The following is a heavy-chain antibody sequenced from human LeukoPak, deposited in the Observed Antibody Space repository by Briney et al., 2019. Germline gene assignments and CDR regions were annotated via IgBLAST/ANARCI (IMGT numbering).Heavy chain of an antibody. CDR3: ARGLNYYDSSGYSFLFDY. J-gene: IGHJ4*02. Sequence: ASVTVSCTVSGYTLTELSMHWVRQAPGKGLEWMGGFDPEDGETIYAQKFQGRVTMTEDTSTDTAYMELSSLRSEDTAVYYCARGLNYYDSSGYSFLFDYWGQGTLVTVSS. CDR1: GYTLTELS. V-gene: IGHV1-24*01. D-gene: IGHD3-22*01. CDR2: FDPEDGET.